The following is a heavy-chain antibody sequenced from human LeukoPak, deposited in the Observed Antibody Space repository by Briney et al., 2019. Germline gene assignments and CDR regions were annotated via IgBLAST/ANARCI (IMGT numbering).Heavy chain of an antibody. Sequence: PGGSLRLSCSASGFTFSSYTIHWVRQAPGKGLEYVSAIDSNGGSTYYADSVKGRFTISRDNSKNTLYLQMSSLRAEDTAVYYCVKGGYSSSWLPYFDYWGQGTLVTVSS. J-gene: IGHJ4*02. D-gene: IGHD6-13*01. CDR1: GFTFSSYT. CDR2: IDSNGGST. CDR3: VKGGYSSSWLPYFDY. V-gene: IGHV3-64D*09.